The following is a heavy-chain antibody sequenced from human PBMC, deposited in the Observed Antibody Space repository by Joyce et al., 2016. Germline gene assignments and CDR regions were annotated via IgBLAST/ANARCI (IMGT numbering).Heavy chain of an antibody. CDR3: ATLSYGSGGHWFDP. CDR2: IIPILNTV. CDR1: GGSFNSYS. D-gene: IGHD3-10*01. V-gene: IGHV1-69*08. J-gene: IGHJ5*02. Sequence: QVQLVQSGAEVKKPGSSVKVSCKASGGSFNSYSLIWGRQAPGQGLEWRGRIIPILNTVNYTQKFQGRISSTADAATKTVDMELSSLRSDDTAVFFCATLSYGSGGHWFDPWGQGTLVTVSS.